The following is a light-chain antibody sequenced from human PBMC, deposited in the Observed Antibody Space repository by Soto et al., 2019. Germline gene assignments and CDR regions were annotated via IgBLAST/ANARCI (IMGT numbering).Light chain of an antibody. CDR3: QQYHKWPPWT. V-gene: IGKV3-15*01. J-gene: IGKJ1*01. Sequence: EIVMTQSPATLSVSPGERATLSCRASLSVYSSLACYQQKPGQAPRLLIYRASTRATEIPARFSGTGSGTQFTLTISSLQSEDFAVYYCQQYHKWPPWTFGQGTKVDIK. CDR2: RAS. CDR1: LSVYSS.